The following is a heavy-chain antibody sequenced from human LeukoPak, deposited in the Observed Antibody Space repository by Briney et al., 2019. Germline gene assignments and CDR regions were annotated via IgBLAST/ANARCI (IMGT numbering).Heavy chain of an antibody. V-gene: IGHV1-2*02. D-gene: IGHD6-13*01. CDR3: ARARSTRAAGHYYYYMDV. Sequence: ASVKVSCKASGYTFTSYDINWVRQATGQGLEWMGWMNPNSGGTNYAQKFQGRVTMTRDTSISTAYMELSRLRSDDTAVYYCARARSTRAAGHYYYYMDVWGKGTTVTISS. CDR2: MNPNSGGT. J-gene: IGHJ6*03. CDR1: GYTFTSYD.